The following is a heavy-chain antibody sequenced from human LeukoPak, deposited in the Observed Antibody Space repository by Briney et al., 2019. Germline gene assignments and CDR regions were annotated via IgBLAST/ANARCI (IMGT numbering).Heavy chain of an antibody. V-gene: IGHV3-23*01. CDR2: ISTTGGST. CDR3: AKDWTTVVTPKGYYFDS. D-gene: IGHD4-23*01. Sequence: TGGSLRLSCAASGFSFNNYAMSWVRQAPGKGLEWVSAISTTGGSTYYADSVKGRFTVSRDNSKNTLPLQMDSLRVEDTALYYCAKDWTTVVTPKGYYFDSWGQGTLVTVSS. CDR1: GFSFNNYA. J-gene: IGHJ4*02.